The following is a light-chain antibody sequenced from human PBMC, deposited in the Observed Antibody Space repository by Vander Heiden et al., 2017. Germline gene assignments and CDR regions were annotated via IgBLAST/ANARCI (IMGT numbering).Light chain of an antibody. CDR3: RQAKQFPIT. CDR2: KIS. J-gene: IGKJ5*01. CDR1: QSLVHSGGNTY. V-gene: IGKV2-24*01. Sequence: DIVMTHIPLPSPVTSGQPAPISCRSCQSLVHSGGNTYLSWLQQRPGQPPRLLIYKISNRVTGVPDRFSGSGAGTDFTLKISRVEAEDVGVYFCRQAKQFPITFGQGTQLEIK.